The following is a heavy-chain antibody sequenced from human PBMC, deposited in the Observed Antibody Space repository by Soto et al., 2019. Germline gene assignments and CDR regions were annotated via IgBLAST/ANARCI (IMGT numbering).Heavy chain of an antibody. CDR2: IYNPGTT. Sequence: AESLSLTCTVSGCTVSTDNYSWSWLRHPPGKAPEWIGYIYNPGTTNYIPSLKSRVTMSVDTSKTQFYLKLTSVTAADTAVYYCARGGYDFWSGFYTAWFDSWGQGTLVTVSS. J-gene: IGHJ5*01. D-gene: IGHD3-3*01. V-gene: IGHV4-61*01. CDR3: ARGGYDFWSGFYTAWFDS. CDR1: GCTVSTDNYS.